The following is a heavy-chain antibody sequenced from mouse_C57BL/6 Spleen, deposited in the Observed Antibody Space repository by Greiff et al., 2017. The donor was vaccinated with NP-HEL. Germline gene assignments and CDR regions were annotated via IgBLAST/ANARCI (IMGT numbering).Heavy chain of an antibody. V-gene: IGHV10-1*01. CDR1: GFSFNTYA. Sequence: EVKVEESGGGLVQPKGSLKLSCAASGFSFNTYAMNWVRQAPGKGLEWVARIRSKSNNYATYYADSVKDRFTISRDDSESMLYLQMNNLKTEDTAMYYCVRQLFAYWGQGTLVTVSA. CDR2: IRSKSNNYAT. CDR3: VRQLFAY. J-gene: IGHJ3*01.